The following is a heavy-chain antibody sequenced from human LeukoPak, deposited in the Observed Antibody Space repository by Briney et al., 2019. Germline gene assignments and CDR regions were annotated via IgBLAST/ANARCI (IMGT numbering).Heavy chain of an antibody. V-gene: IGHV3-23*01. J-gene: IGHJ5*02. D-gene: IGHD1-26*01. CDR3: AKDIGLTLPFSLRSHWLDP. CDR2: ISGSGGST. CDR1: GFTFSSYA. Sequence: GGSQRLSCAASGFTFSSYAMSWVRQAPGKGLEWVSAISGSGGSTYYADSVKGRFTISRDNSKSTLYLQMNSLRAEDTAVYYCAKDIGLTLPFSLRSHWLDPWGQGTLVTVSS.